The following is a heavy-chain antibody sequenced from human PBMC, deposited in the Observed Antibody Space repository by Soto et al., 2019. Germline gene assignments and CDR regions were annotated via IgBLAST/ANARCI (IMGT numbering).Heavy chain of an antibody. CDR3: ARESAGSGENNWFDP. CDR2: IYYSGST. D-gene: IGHD3-10*01. CDR1: GGSISSSRYY. Sequence: SETLSLTCTVSGGSISSSRYYWGWIRQPPGKGMEWIGSIYYSGSTYYNPSLKSRVTISVDTSKNQFSLKLSSVTAADTAVYYCARESAGSGENNWFDPWGQGTLVTVS. V-gene: IGHV4-39*02. J-gene: IGHJ5*02.